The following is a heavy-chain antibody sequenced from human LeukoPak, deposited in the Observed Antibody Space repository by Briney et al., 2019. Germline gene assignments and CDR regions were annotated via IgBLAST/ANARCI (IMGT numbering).Heavy chain of an antibody. V-gene: IGHV3-23*01. Sequence: GGSLRLSCAASGFTFSSYAMTWVRQAPGKGLEWVSVISGSGGSTYYADSVKGRFTISRDNSKNTLYLQMNSLRAEDTAVYYCARYCSGGTCYSWENRYTYGMDVWGQGTLVTVSS. CDR1: GFTFSSYA. J-gene: IGHJ6*02. CDR3: ARYCSGGTCYSWENRYTYGMDV. D-gene: IGHD2-15*01. CDR2: ISGSGGST.